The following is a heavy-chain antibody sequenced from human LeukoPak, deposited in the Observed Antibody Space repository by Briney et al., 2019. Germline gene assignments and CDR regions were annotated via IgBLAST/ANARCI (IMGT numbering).Heavy chain of an antibody. J-gene: IGHJ4*02. CDR3: ARSSIAARRTLYYFDY. V-gene: IGHV1-3*03. CDR2: INAGNGNT. CDR1: GYTFTSYA. D-gene: IGHD6-6*01. Sequence: ASVKVSCKASGYTFTSYAMHWVRQAPGQRLEWMGWINAGNGNTKYSQESQGRVTITRDTSASTAYMELSSLRSEDMAVYYCARSSIAARRTLYYFDYWGQGTLVTVSS.